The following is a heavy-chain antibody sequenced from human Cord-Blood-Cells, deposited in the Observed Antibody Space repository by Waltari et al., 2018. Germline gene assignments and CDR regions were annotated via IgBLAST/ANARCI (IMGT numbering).Heavy chain of an antibody. V-gene: IGHV1-3*01. J-gene: IGHJ1*01. CDR3: ASAKSGSYFDFQH. CDR1: GYTFTSYA. Sequence: QVQLVQSGAEVKKPGASVKVSCKASGYTFTSYAMHWVRQAPGQRLEWMGWINADNGNIKDAQKVQGRVTMPRDTSASAAYMELSSLRSEDTAVYYCASAKSGSYFDFQHWRQVTLVTVSP. CDR2: INADNGNI. D-gene: IGHD1-26*01.